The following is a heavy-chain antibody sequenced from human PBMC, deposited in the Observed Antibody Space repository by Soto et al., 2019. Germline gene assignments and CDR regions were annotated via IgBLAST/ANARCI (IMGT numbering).Heavy chain of an antibody. CDR2: ISRHNGNT. D-gene: IGHD3-10*01. J-gene: IGHJ4*02. V-gene: IGHV1-18*01. CDR3: ARDLDGSGSYFTDY. CDR1: GYVFIGCG. Sequence: ASVKGSCNASGYVFIGCGLRWVRQSPEQGLEWMGWISRHNGNTNYAQNFQGRVTMTTDAATSTAYMELRGLRSDHTAVYYCARDLDGSGSYFTDYWRQGTLVTVSS.